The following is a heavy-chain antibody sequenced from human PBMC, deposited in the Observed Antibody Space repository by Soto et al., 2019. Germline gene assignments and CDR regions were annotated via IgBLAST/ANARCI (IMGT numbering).Heavy chain of an antibody. J-gene: IGHJ4*02. D-gene: IGHD5-18*01. Sequence: HPGGSLRLSCAASGFTFSSYGMHWVRQAPGKGLEWVAVIWYDGSNKYYADSVKGRFTISRDNSKNTLYLQMNSLRAEDTAVYYCAKGRYDSYGSYFDYWGQGTLVTV. CDR3: AKGRYDSYGSYFDY. CDR1: GFTFSSYG. V-gene: IGHV3-33*06. CDR2: IWYDGSNK.